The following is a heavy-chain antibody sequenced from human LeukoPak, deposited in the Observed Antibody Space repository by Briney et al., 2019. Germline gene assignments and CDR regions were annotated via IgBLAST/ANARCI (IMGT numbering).Heavy chain of an antibody. Sequence: ASVKVSCKASGYTFTGYYMHWVRQAPGQGLEWMGWINPNSGGTNYAQKFQGRVTMTRDTSISTAYMELSRLRSDDTAVYYCARDLTHRRNYDNSGYPIVPAFWGQGTLVTVSS. CDR3: ARDLTHRRNYDNSGYPIVPAF. V-gene: IGHV1-2*02. CDR2: INPNSGGT. CDR1: GYTFTGYY. D-gene: IGHD3-22*01. J-gene: IGHJ4*02.